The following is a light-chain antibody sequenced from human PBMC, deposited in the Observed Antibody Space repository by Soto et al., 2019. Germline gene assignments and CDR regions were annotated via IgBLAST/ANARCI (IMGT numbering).Light chain of an antibody. CDR2: DVS. Sequence: DVQMTQSPSTLSASGGDIFTIXXRASQSINNLLAWYQQKPGKAPKXLIYDVSNLESGVPSRFGGSGSGTEFTLTISSLQPEDFATYYCQQYDSYPLTFGGGTKVDIK. CDR1: QSINNL. J-gene: IGKJ4*01. CDR3: QQYDSYPLT. V-gene: IGKV1-5*01.